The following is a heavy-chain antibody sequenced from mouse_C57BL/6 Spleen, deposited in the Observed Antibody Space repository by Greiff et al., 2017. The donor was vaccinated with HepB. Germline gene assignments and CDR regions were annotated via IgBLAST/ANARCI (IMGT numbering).Heavy chain of an antibody. V-gene: IGHV5-17*01. D-gene: IGHD2-4*01. CDR2: ISSGSSTI. Sequence: EVQRVESGGGLVKPGGSLKLSCAASGFTFSDYGMHWVRQAPEKGLEWVAYISSGSSTIYYADTVKGRFTISRDNAKNTLFLQMTSLRSEDTAMYYCASRDYDEDYAMDYWGQGTSVTVSS. J-gene: IGHJ4*01. CDR1: GFTFSDYG. CDR3: ASRDYDEDYAMDY.